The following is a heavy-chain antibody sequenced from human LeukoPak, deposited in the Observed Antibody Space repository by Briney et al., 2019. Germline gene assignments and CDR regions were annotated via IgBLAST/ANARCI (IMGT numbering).Heavy chain of an antibody. D-gene: IGHD7-27*01. Sequence: PSQTLSLTCAVSGGSISSGGYSWSWIRQPPGKGLEWIGYIYHSGSTYYNPSLKSRVTISVDRSKNQFSLKLSSVTAADTAVYYCARGDSPLFQLGTWSLQIPVFDYWGQGTLVTVSS. J-gene: IGHJ4*02. V-gene: IGHV4-30-2*01. CDR1: GGSISSGGYS. CDR3: ARGDSPLFQLGTWSLQIPVFDY. CDR2: IYHSGST.